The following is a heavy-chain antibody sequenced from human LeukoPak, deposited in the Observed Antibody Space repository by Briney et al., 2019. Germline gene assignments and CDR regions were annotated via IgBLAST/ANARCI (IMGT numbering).Heavy chain of an antibody. D-gene: IGHD2-2*01. J-gene: IGHJ4*02. Sequence: GGSLRLSCAGSGFTFTDYYMSWIRQAPGKGLEWDSYISSSGRTIYYADSVKGRFTISRDNAKNSLYLQMNSLRAEDTAVYYCARADCSSSSCYELDYWGQGTLVTVSS. V-gene: IGHV3-11*04. CDR2: ISSSGRTI. CDR3: ARADCSSSSCYELDY. CDR1: GFTFTDYY.